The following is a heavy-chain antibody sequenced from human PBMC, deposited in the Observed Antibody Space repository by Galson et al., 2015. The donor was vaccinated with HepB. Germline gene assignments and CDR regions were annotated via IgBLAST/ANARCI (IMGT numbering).Heavy chain of an antibody. D-gene: IGHD1-26*01. CDR1: GGSISSSSYY. J-gene: IGHJ4*02. CDR2: IYYSGST. Sequence: SETLSLTCTVSGGSISSSSYYWGWIRQPPGKGLEWIGNIYYSGSTYYNPSLKSRVTISVDTSKNQFSLKLTSVTAADTAVYYCARDARYSGSSIPFDYWGQGTLVTVSS. V-gene: IGHV4-39*07. CDR3: ARDARYSGSSIPFDY.